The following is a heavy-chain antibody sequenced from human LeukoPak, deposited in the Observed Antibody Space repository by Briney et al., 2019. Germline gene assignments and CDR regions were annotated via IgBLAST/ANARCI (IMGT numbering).Heavy chain of an antibody. CDR2: ISAYNGDT. J-gene: IGHJ4*02. Sequence: ASVKVSCKASGFTFTRYGFNWVRQAPGQGLEWMGWISAYNGDTEYAQKFQDRLTMTTDTSTTTAYMELRSLRSDDTAVYYCSRDPSNTSGWYAWADYWGQGTLVTVSS. V-gene: IGHV1-18*01. CDR1: GFTFTRYG. D-gene: IGHD6-19*01. CDR3: SRDPSNTSGWYAWADY.